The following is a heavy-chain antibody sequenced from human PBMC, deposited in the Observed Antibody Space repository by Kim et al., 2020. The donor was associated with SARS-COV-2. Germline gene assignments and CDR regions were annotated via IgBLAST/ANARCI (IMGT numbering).Heavy chain of an antibody. V-gene: IGHV1-3*01. CDR1: GYTFTSYA. D-gene: IGHD2-2*01. CDR2: INAGNGNT. Sequence: ASVKVSCKASGYTFTSYAMHWVRQAPGQRLEWMGWINAGNGNTKYSQKFQGRVTITRDTSASTAYMELSSLRSEDTAVYYCARVIVVVPAASHFDYWGQGTLVTVSS. J-gene: IGHJ4*02. CDR3: ARVIVVVPAASHFDY.